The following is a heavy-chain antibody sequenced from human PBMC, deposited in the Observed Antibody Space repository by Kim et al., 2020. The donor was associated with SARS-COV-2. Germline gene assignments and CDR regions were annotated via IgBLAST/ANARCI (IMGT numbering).Heavy chain of an antibody. CDR2: IIPIFGTA. J-gene: IGHJ4*02. CDR3: ARLGSSGYYVDY. V-gene: IGHV1-69*13. CDR1: GGTFSSYA. D-gene: IGHD3-22*01. Sequence: SVKVSCKASGGTFSSYAISWVRQAPGQGLEWMGGIIPIFGTANYAQKFQGRVTITADESTSTAYMELSSLRSEDTAVYYCARLGSSGYYVDYWGQGTLVTVSS.